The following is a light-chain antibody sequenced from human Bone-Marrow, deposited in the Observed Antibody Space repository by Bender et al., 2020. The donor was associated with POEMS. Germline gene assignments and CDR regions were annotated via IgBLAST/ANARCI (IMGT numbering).Light chain of an antibody. CDR1: SSNIGTNY. J-gene: IGLJ3*02. Sequence: QSVLTQPPSASETPGQRVTISCSGSSSNIGTNYVYWYQQLPGTAPKLLIYINNQRPSGVPDRFSGSKSGTSASLAISGLQSEDEADYYCAAWEDSLNGWVFGGGTKLTVL. CDR3: AAWEDSLNGWV. V-gene: IGLV1-44*01. CDR2: INN.